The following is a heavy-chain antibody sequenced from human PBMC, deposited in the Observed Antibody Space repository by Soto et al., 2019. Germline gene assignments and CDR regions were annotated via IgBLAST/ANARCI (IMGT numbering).Heavy chain of an antibody. D-gene: IGHD5-18*01. CDR1: GFTFSSYS. Sequence: PGGSLRLSCAASGFTFSSYSMNWVRQAPGKGLEWVSSISSTSTYIYYADSVKGQFTISRDNAKNSLSLQMNSLRAEDTAVYYCARSARGYSYGYFDYWAQGTLVTVSS. CDR2: ISSTSTYI. J-gene: IGHJ4*02. V-gene: IGHV3-21*01. CDR3: ARSARGYSYGYFDY.